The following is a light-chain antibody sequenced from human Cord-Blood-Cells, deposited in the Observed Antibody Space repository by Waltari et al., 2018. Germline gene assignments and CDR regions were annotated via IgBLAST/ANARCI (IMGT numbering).Light chain of an antibody. V-gene: IGLV2-23*02. CDR2: EVS. CDR3: CSYAGSSTWV. CDR1: SSDVGSYNL. J-gene: IGLJ3*02. Sequence: QSALTPPAPVSGSPGQSLTISCTGTSSDVGSYNLVPWYQQHTGKAPKPMIYEVSKRPSGFSNRLSGSKSGNTASLTISGLQAEDEADYYCCSYAGSSTWVFGGGTKLTVL.